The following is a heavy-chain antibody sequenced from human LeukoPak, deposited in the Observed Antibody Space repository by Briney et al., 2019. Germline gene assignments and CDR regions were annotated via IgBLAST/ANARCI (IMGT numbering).Heavy chain of an antibody. D-gene: IGHD3-3*01. CDR2: ISGSGGST. V-gene: IGHV3-23*01. J-gene: IGHJ4*02. CDR3: AKDDFGDDFWSGYYFDY. CDR1: GFTFSSYA. Sequence: GGSLRLSCAASGFTFSSYAMSWVRQAPGKGLEWVSAISGSGGSTYYADSVKGRFTISRDNSKNTLYLQMNSLRAEDTAVYYCAKDDFGDDFWSGYYFDYWGQGTLVTLSS.